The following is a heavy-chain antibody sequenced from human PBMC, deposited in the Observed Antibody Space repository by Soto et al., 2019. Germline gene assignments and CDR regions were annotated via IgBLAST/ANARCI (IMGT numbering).Heavy chain of an antibody. CDR2: IIPIFGTA. D-gene: IGHD5-18*01. CDR3: ARISEDTAMVYYFDY. J-gene: IGHJ4*02. CDR1: GGTFSSYA. V-gene: IGHV1-69*01. Sequence: QVQLVQSGAEVKKPWSPVKVSFKASGGTFSSYAISWVRQAPGQGLELMGGIIPIFGTANYAQKFQGRVTITADESTSTAYMELSSLRSEDTAVYYCARISEDTAMVYYFDYWGQGTLVTVSS.